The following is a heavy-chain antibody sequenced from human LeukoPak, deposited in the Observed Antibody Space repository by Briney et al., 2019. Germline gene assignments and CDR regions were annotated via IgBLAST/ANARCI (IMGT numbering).Heavy chain of an antibody. CDR3: ARDGGDIVVVPAADYYYYYGMDV. J-gene: IGHJ6*02. Sequence: GSLRLSCAASGFTFSSYAMHWVRQAPGKGLEWVAVISYDGSNKYYADSVKGRFTISRDNSKNTLYLQMNSLRAEDTAVYYCARDGGDIVVVPAADYYYYYGMDVWGQGTTVTVSS. CDR2: ISYDGSNK. V-gene: IGHV3-30-3*01. D-gene: IGHD2-2*01. CDR1: GFTFSSYA.